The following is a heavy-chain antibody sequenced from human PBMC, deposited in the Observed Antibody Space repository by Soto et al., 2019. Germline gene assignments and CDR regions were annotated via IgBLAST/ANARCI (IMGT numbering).Heavy chain of an antibody. V-gene: IGHV3-48*01. D-gene: IGHD1-26*01. CDR3: ARDVAWDLAFDI. CDR2: ISSSSSTI. CDR1: GLTFSSYS. J-gene: IGHJ3*02. Sequence: GGSLRLSWAASGLTFSSYSMNWVRQAPGKGLEWVSYISSSSSTIYYADSVKGRFTISRDNAKNSLYLQMNSLRAEDTAVYYCARDVAWDLAFDIWGQGTMVTVSS.